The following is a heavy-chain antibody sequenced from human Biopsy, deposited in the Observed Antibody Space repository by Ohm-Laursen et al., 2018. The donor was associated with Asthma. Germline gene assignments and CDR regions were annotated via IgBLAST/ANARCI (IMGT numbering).Heavy chain of an antibody. CDR3: ARTFHFWSPYHAEHYQL. D-gene: IGHD3-3*02. CDR1: GLTFTNAW. Sequence: SLRLSCAASGLTFTNAWMSWVRQVPGKGLEWVANIKHDGSEKNHVDSLKGRFTISRDNAKNSLYLQMNGLRAEDTAVYYCARTFHFWSPYHAEHYQLWGQGTLVTVSS. V-gene: IGHV3-7*01. J-gene: IGHJ1*01. CDR2: IKHDGSEK.